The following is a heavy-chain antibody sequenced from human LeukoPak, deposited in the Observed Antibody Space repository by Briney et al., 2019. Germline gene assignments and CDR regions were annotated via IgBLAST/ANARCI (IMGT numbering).Heavy chain of an antibody. J-gene: IGHJ1*01. D-gene: IGHD1-26*01. CDR1: GYTFTTYG. CDR3: ARDQMGGSYYGYFQH. V-gene: IGHV1-18*01. CDR2: ISAYNGNT. Sequence: ASVTVSCKASGYTFTTYGISWVRQAPGQGVEWMGWISAYNGNTKYAQKLQGRVTMTTDTSTSTAYMELKSLRSDDTAVYYCARDQMGGSYYGYFQHWGQGTLVTVSS.